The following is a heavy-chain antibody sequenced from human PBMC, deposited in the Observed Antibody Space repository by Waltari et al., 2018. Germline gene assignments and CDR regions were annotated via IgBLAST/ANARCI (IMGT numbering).Heavy chain of an antibody. CDR3: ARQGGKYLYPDF. D-gene: IGHD1-26*01. J-gene: IGHJ4*02. Sequence: EARLLQSGAEVQQPGESLKISSKRTGYHFTTNWIGWVRHLPGKGLEWMGIIYPGDSQTTYNPSFQGQVTISADKSSSTAYLQWSSLKASDTAIYYCARQGGKYLYPDFWGQGTLVTVSS. V-gene: IGHV5-51*01. CDR1: GYHFTTNW. CDR2: IYPGDSQT.